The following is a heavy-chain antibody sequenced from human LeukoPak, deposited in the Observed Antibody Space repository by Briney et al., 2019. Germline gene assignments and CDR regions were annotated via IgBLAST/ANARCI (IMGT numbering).Heavy chain of an antibody. CDR2: ISYDGSNK. CDR1: GFTFSSYG. Sequence: PGGSLRLSCAASGFTFSSYGTHWVRQAPGKGLEWVAVISYDGSNKYYADSVKGRFTISRDNSKNTLYLQMNSLRAEDTAVYYCAKLTTGTTPIDYWGQGTLVTVSS. J-gene: IGHJ4*02. D-gene: IGHD1-1*01. CDR3: AKLTTGTTPIDY. V-gene: IGHV3-30*18.